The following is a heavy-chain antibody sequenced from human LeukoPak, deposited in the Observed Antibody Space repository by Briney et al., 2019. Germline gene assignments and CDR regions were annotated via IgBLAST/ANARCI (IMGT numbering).Heavy chain of an antibody. CDR1: GFTFSSYA. Sequence: PGGSLRLSCAASGFTFSSYAMSWVRQAPGKGLEWVSAISGSGGSTYYADSVKGRITISRDNSKNTLYLQMNSLRAEDTAVYYCAKTGILTGYYESWGQGTLVTVSS. CDR2: ISGSGGST. CDR3: AKTGILTGYYES. J-gene: IGHJ5*02. V-gene: IGHV3-23*01. D-gene: IGHD3-9*01.